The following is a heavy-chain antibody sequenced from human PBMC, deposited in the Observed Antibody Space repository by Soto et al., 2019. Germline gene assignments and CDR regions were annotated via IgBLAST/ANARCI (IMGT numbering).Heavy chain of an antibody. CDR3: ARGGGGWLVRGAYYYMDV. D-gene: IGHD6-19*01. V-gene: IGHV4-34*01. Sequence: QVQLQQWGAGLLKPSETLSLTCAVYGGSFSGHYWSWIRQPPGKGLEWIGEINHSESTNYNPSLKSRVTLSVDTSKNQFSLKLSSVTAADTAVYYCARGGGGWLVRGAYYYMDVWGKGTTVTVSS. J-gene: IGHJ6*03. CDR2: INHSEST. CDR1: GGSFSGHY.